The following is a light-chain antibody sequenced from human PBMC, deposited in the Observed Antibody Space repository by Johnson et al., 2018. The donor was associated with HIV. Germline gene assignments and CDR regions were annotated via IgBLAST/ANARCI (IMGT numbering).Light chain of an antibody. CDR3: GTWDNSLNVYV. CDR1: TSKIGNNY. V-gene: IGLV1-51*01. Sequence: QSVLTQPPSVSAAPGQKVTISCSGSTSKIGNNYVSWYQHLPGAAPKLLIYDRNKRPSGIPDRFSGSKSGASATLDITGLKTGDEADYYCGTWDNSLNVYVFGTGTKVTVL. CDR2: DRN. J-gene: IGLJ1*01.